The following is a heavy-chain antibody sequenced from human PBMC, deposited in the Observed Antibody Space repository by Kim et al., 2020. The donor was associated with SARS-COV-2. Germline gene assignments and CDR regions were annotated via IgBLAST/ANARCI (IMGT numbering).Heavy chain of an antibody. J-gene: IGHJ4*02. CDR1: GGSISSSSYY. CDR2: IYYSGST. CDR3: AREGKGIAAGPFDY. V-gene: IGHV4-39*07. D-gene: IGHD6-13*01. Sequence: SETLSLTCTVSGGSISSSSYYWGWIRQPPGKGLEWIGSIYYSGSTYYNPSLKSRVTISVDTSKNQFSLKLSSVTAADTAVYYCAREGKGIAAGPFDYWGQGTLVTVPS.